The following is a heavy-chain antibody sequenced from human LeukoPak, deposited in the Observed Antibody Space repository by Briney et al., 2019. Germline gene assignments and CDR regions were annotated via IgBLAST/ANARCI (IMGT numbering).Heavy chain of an antibody. CDR1: GFTFSSFG. D-gene: IGHD1-26*01. CDR3: AKDSGSYTPPNWLDP. J-gene: IGHJ5*02. CDR2: ISGSGGST. V-gene: IGHV3-23*01. Sequence: GGSLRLSCATSGFTFSSFGMSWVRQAPGKGLEWVSAISGSGGSTYYADSVKGRFTISRDNSKNTLYLQMNSLRAEDTAVYYCAKDSGSYTPPNWLDPWGQGTLVTVSS.